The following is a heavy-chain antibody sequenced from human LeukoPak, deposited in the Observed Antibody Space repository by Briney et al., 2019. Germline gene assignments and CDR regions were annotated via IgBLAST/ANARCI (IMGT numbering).Heavy chain of an antibody. CDR2: INCDSGGT. CDR1: GYTFTSFC. CDR3: AVLKFKRAGDGPP. Sequence: ASLKVSCKASGYTFTSFCIHCVRQAPGHGVVWMGWINCDSGGTKDAQKFQGRVTMTRDTSMSTAYMELSGLTSDDTAVYDCAVLKFKRAGDGPPWGQGTRVTVS. V-gene: IGHV1-2*02. D-gene: IGHD5-24*01. J-gene: IGHJ5*02.